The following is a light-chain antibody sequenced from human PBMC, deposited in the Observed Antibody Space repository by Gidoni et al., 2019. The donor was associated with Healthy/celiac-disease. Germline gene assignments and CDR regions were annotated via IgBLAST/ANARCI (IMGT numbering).Light chain of an antibody. CDR1: QSVSSN. Sequence: VMTQSPATLSVSPGERATLSCRASQSVSSNLAWYQQKPGQAPRLLIYGASTRATGIPARFSGSGSGTEFTLTISSLQSEDFAVYYCQQYNNWPLTFGGGTKVEIK. CDR2: GAS. J-gene: IGKJ4*01. CDR3: QQYNNWPLT. V-gene: IGKV3-15*01.